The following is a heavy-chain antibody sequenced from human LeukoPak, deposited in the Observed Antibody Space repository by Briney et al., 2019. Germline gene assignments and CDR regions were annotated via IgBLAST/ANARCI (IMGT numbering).Heavy chain of an antibody. CDR2: INSADNVQ. CDR3: ARDTVNGPFVISLDL. V-gene: IGHV3-48*03. Sequence: GGSLRLSCAASGFSLRSSEMNWVRQAPGKGPEWVAHINSADNVQYYTDSVRGRFTMSRDNAKDLLYLLMNSLRDEDTAVYYCARDTVNGPFVISLDLWGQGVLVTVSS. CDR1: GFSLRSSE. D-gene: IGHD2-8*01. J-gene: IGHJ5*02.